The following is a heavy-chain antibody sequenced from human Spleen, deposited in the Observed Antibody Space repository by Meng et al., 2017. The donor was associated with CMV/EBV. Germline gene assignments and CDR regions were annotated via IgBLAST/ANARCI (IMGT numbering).Heavy chain of an antibody. CDR1: GFTFSGYA. J-gene: IGHJ6*02. D-gene: IGHD3-3*01. CDR3: AKGLTIFGDYDMDV. CDR2: LSGSGDST. V-gene: IGHV3-23*01. Sequence: GGSLRLSCAASGFTFSGYAMTWVRQAPGKGLEWVSSLSGSGDSTHYADAVKGRFIISRDNSKNTLSLEMNSLRVEDTAVYYCAKGLTIFGDYDMDVWGQGTTVTVSS.